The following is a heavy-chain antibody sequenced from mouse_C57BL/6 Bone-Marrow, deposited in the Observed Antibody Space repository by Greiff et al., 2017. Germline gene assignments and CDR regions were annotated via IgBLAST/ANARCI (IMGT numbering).Heavy chain of an antibody. J-gene: IGHJ2*01. CDR2: IHPNSGST. D-gene: IGHD2-2*01. CDR3: ARRAIYYGYVKGLDY. Sequence: VKLQQPGAELVKPGASVKLSCKASGYTFTSYWMHWVKQRPGQGLEWIGMIHPNSGSTNYNEKFKSKATLTVDKSSSTAYMQLSSLTSEDSAVYYCARRAIYYGYVKGLDYWGQGTTLTVSS. V-gene: IGHV1-64*01. CDR1: GYTFTSYW.